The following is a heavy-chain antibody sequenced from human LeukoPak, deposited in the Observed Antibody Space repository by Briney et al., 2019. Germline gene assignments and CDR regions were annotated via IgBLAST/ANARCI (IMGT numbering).Heavy chain of an antibody. V-gene: IGHV3-30*04. CDR2: ISYDGSNK. D-gene: IGHD3-10*01. CDR3: AKDSKRWKTYYYASGSYHFDY. J-gene: IGHJ4*02. Sequence: PGGSLRLSCAASGFTFSSYAMHWVRQAPGKGLEWVAVISYDGSNKYYADSVKRRFTISRDNSKNTLYLQMNSLRPEDTAVYYCAKDSKRWKTYYYASGSYHFDYWGQGTLVTVSS. CDR1: GFTFSSYA.